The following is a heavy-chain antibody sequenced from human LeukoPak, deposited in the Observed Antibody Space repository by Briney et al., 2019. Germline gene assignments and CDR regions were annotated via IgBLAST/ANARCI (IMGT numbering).Heavy chain of an antibody. CDR2: ISSRSSYI. J-gene: IGHJ3*02. Sequence: GGSLRLSYAASGFTFRSYDMNWVRQAPGKGLEWVSSISSRSSYIYYADSVKGRFTTSRDNAENSLYLQMNSLRAEDTAVYYCARDYCSSTSCYSPDAFDIWGQGTMVTVSS. D-gene: IGHD2-2*02. V-gene: IGHV3-21*01. CDR1: GFTFRSYD. CDR3: ARDYCSSTSCYSPDAFDI.